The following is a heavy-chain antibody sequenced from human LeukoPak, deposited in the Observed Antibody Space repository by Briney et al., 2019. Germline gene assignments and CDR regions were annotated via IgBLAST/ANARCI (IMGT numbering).Heavy chain of an antibody. V-gene: IGHV1-8*02. CDR2: MNPNSGNT. CDR3: ARRKTGDAEAWWYNWFDP. Sequence: GASVKVSCKTSGYTFTGYYMHWVRQAPGQGLEWMGWMNPNSGNTGYAQKFQGRVTMTRNTSISTADMELSSLRSEDTAVYYCARRKTGDAEAWWYNWFDPWGQGTLVTVSS. J-gene: IGHJ5*02. D-gene: IGHD7-27*01. CDR1: GYTFTGYY.